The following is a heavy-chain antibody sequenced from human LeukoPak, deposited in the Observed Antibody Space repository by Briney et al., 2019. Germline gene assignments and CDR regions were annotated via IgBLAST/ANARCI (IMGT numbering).Heavy chain of an antibody. CDR3: AKRSDSSSWYGGRYYYYYYMDV. D-gene: IGHD6-13*01. J-gene: IGHJ6*03. CDR2: IRYDGSNK. Sequence: LGGSLRLSCAASGFTFSSYGMHWVRQAPGKGLEWVAFIRYDGSNKYYADSVKGRFTISRDNSKNTLYLQMNSLRAEDTAVYYCAKRSDSSSWYGGRYYYYYYMDVWGKGTTVTVSS. CDR1: GFTFSSYG. V-gene: IGHV3-30*02.